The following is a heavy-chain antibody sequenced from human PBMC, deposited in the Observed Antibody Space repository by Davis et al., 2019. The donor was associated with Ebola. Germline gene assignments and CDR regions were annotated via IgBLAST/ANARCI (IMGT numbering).Heavy chain of an antibody. CDR2: MSSTGSLV. Sequence: GESLKISCAASGFTFSSNWMHWVRQAPGKGLEWVSSMSSTGSLVYYADSVKGRCTISRDNAKDSLFLQMNSLRAEDTAVYYCARRGLPVAATKTCDYWGQGTLVTVSS. CDR3: ARRGLPVAATKTCDY. CDR1: GFTFSSNW. D-gene: IGHD6-19*01. J-gene: IGHJ4*02. V-gene: IGHV3-21*01.